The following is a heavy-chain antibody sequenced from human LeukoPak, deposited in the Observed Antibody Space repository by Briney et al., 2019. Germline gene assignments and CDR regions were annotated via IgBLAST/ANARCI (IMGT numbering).Heavy chain of an antibody. CDR2: INSDGSST. CDR1: GFTFSSYW. D-gene: IGHD3-22*01. CDR3: ARGTYYYDSSAYYSEYFQH. Sequence: PGGSLRLSCAASGFTFSSYWMHWVRQAPGKGLVWVSRINSDGSSTSYADSVKGRFTISRDNAKNTLHLQMNSLRAEDTAVYYCARGTYYYDSSAYYSEYFQHWGQGTLVTVSS. V-gene: IGHV3-74*01. J-gene: IGHJ1*01.